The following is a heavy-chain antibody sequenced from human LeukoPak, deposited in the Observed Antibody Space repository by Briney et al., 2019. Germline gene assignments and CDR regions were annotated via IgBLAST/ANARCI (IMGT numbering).Heavy chain of an antibody. CDR2: INHSGST. V-gene: IGHV4-34*01. CDR3: ARGAYWGGDCYGYYFDY. J-gene: IGHJ4*02. Sequence: SETLSLTCAVYGGSFSGYYWSWIRQPPGKGLEWIGEINHSGSTNYNPSLKSRVTISVDPSKNQFSLKLSSVTAADTAVYYCARGAYWGGDCYGYYFDYWGQGTLVTVSS. D-gene: IGHD2-21*02. CDR1: GGSFSGYY.